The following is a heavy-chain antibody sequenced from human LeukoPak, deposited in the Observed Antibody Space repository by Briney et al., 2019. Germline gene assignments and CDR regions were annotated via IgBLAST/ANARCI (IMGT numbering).Heavy chain of an antibody. CDR2: ISGSGGPT. D-gene: IGHD2-8*02. V-gene: IGHV3-23*01. J-gene: IGHJ4*02. Sequence: PGGSLRLSCAASGFTFSSYWMSWVRQAPGKGLEWVSSISGSGGPTYYADSVKGRFTISRDNSKNTLSLQMNSLRAEDTAVYYCATYRQVLLPFESWGQGTLVTVSS. CDR3: ATYRQVLLPFES. CDR1: GFTFSSYW.